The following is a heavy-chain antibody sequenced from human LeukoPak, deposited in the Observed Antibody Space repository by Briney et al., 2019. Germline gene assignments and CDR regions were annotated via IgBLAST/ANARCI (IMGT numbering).Heavy chain of an antibody. CDR3: ATCSSSSRYYYYYMDV. CDR2: IYSSGST. Sequence: PSETLSLTCTVSGGSISSYYWSWVRQPAGKGLEWIGRIYSSGSTNYNPSLKSRVTMSVDTSKNQFSLKLSSVTAADTAVYYCATCSSSSRYYYYYMDVWGKGTTVTVSS. J-gene: IGHJ6*03. D-gene: IGHD6-6*01. CDR1: GGSISSYY. V-gene: IGHV4-4*07.